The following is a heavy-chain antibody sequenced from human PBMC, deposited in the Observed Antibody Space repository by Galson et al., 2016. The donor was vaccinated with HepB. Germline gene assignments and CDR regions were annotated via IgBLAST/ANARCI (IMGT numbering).Heavy chain of an antibody. CDR1: GYTFTAYY. J-gene: IGHJ4*02. V-gene: IGHV1-2*02. CDR2: INPNSGGT. Sequence: SVKVSCKASGYTFTAYYMHWVRQAPGQDLEWMGWINPNSGGTNFAQKFQGRVTMTRDTSITTAYMEPSRLRSDDTAIYYCARDMGGLIAAAGTLDYWGQGTLVTVSS. D-gene: IGHD6-13*01. CDR3: ARDMGGLIAAAGTLDY.